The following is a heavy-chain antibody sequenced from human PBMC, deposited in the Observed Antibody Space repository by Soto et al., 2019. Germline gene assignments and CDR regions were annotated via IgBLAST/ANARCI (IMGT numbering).Heavy chain of an antibody. V-gene: IGHV3-23*01. CDR3: AKAKNDYNWDNRPPFDY. CDR1: GFTLRNYA. J-gene: IGHJ4*02. CDR2: ISANDVGT. D-gene: IGHD1-20*01. Sequence: GGSLRLSCEASGFTLRNYAMTWIRQAPWKGLEWVSLISANDVGTYYAESVKTRFTISADQSRNTVYLQMDSLRADDTAIYYCAKAKNDYNWDNRPPFDYWGQGTLVTVSS.